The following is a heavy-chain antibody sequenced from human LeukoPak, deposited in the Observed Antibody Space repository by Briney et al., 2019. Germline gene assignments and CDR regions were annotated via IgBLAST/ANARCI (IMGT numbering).Heavy chain of an antibody. CDR1: GFTFSSHA. D-gene: IGHD3-3*01. CDR2: IGGSGGST. J-gene: IGHJ4*02. CDR3: ARDPGVVAFHYFDY. V-gene: IGHV3-23*01. Sequence: PGGSLRLSCAASGFTFSSHAMGWVRQAPGKGVEGVSSIGGSGGSTYYADSVKGRFTISRDNSKNTLYLQMNSLRAEDTALYYCARDPGVVAFHYFDYWGQGTLVTVSS.